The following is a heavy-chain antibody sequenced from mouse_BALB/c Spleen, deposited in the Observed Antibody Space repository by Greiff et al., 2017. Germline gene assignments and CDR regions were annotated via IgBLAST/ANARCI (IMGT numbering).Heavy chain of an antibody. CDR2: ISYSGST. CDR1: GYSITSDYA. V-gene: IGHV3-2*02. J-gene: IGHJ4*01. Sequence: VQLQQSGPGLVKPSQSLSLTCTVTGYSITSDYAWNWIRQFPGNKLEWRGYISYSGSTSYNPSLKSRISITRDTSKNQLFLQLNSVTTEDTATYYCARDAMDYWGQGTSVTVSS. CDR3: ARDAMDY.